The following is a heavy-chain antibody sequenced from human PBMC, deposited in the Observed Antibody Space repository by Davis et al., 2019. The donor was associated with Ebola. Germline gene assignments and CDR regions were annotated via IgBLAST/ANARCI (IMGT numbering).Heavy chain of an antibody. J-gene: IGHJ4*02. CDR3: AILGYCSGGACSRDDTYFDY. Sequence: FSETVSCKASRDNFSRSASIWARQAPEHGLDWIGGIIPMFGTPNYAQKFQGIVTITADESSSSVYVELSSLRSEDTAVYYCAILGYCSGGACSRDDTYFDYWGQGTLVTVSS. CDR1: RDNFSRSA. D-gene: IGHD2-15*01. CDR2: IIPMFGTP. V-gene: IGHV1-69*13.